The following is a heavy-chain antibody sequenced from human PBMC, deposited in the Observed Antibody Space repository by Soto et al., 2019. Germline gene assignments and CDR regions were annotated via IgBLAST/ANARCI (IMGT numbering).Heavy chain of an antibody. J-gene: IGHJ6*03. CDR1: GFTFSSYG. V-gene: IGHV3-33*01. CDR2: IWYDGSNK. Sequence: QVQLVESGGGVVQPGRSLRLSCAASGFTFSSYGMHWVRQAPGKGLEWVAVIWYDGSNKYYADSVKGRFTISRDNSKNTLYLQMNSLRAEDTAVYYCAREPADPRNYYYMDVWGKGTTVTVS. CDR3: AREPADPRNYYYMDV.